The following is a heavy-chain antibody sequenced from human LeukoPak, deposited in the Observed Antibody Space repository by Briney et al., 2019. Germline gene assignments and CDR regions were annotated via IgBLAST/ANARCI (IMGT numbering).Heavy chain of an antibody. CDR2: IKQDESEK. J-gene: IGHJ4*02. CDR1: GFTFSSYA. Sequence: GGSLRLSCAASGFTFSSYAMSWVRQAPGKGLEWVASIKQDESEKYFLDSVKGRFTISRDNAENSLYLQMNSLRAEDTAVYYCARVYYQDSGTSYRHLDYWGQGTLVTVSS. CDR3: ARVYYQDSGTSYRHLDY. V-gene: IGHV3-7*01. D-gene: IGHD3-22*01.